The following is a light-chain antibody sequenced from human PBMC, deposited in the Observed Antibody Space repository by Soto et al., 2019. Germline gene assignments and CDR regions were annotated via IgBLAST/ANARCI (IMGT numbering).Light chain of an antibody. CDR1: SSDVGYYNY. CDR2: DVS. CDR3: SSDTSNRSLV. Sequence: QSALTQPASVSNSPGQSITISCTGTSSDVGYYNYVSWYQQHPGKAPKLIIYDVSDRPSGVSNRFSGSKSGNTASLTISGLQAEDEADYYCSSDTSNRSLVFGGGTQLTVL. J-gene: IGLJ2*01. V-gene: IGLV2-14*03.